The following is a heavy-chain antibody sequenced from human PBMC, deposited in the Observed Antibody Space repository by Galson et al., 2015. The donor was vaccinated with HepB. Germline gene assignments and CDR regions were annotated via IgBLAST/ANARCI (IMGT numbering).Heavy chain of an antibody. CDR3: ARLDGPVDV. V-gene: IGHV3-21*01. Sequence: SLRLSCAASGFTFSTSTMNWVRQAPGKGPEWVSSMTWSGRYISYFDSVRGRFPISRDHAKNSLYLQMNSLRAEDPAVYYCARLDGPVDVWGQGTTVTVS. J-gene: IGHJ6*02. D-gene: IGHD1-1*01. CDR2: MTWSGRYI. CDR1: GFTFSTST.